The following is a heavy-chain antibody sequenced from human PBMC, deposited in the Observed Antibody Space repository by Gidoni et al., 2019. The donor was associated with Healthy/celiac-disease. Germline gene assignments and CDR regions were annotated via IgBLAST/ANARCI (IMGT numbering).Heavy chain of an antibody. J-gene: IGHJ6*03. CDR2: ISGSGGST. D-gene: IGHD6-19*01. CDR1: GFPFSSYA. CDR3: AKDSKGIYSSGWSRGYYYYYMDV. Sequence: EVQLLESGGGLVQPGGSLRLSCAASGFPFSSYAMSWVRPAPGKGLEWVSAISGSGGSTYEADSVKGRFTISRDNSKNTLYLQMNSLRAEDTAVYYCAKDSKGIYSSGWSRGYYYYYMDVWGKGTTVTVSS. V-gene: IGHV3-23*01.